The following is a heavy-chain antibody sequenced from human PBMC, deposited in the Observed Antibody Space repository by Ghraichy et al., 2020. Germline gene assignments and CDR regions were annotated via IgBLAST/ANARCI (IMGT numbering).Heavy chain of an antibody. V-gene: IGHV4-39*01. CDR1: GGSISSSSYY. D-gene: IGHD6-13*01. Sequence: SETLSLTCTVSGGSISSSSYYWCWIRQPPGKGLEWIGSIYYSGNTYYNPSLKSRVTISVDTSKNQFSLKLSSVTAADTAVYYCARHPISSTSVQPGDYWGQGTLVTVSS. J-gene: IGHJ4*02. CDR3: ARHPISSTSVQPGDY. CDR2: IYYSGNT.